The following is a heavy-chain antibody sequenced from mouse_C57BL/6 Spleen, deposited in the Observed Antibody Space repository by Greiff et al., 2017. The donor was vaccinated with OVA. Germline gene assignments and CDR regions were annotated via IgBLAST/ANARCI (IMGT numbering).Heavy chain of an antibody. CDR2: ISDGGSYT. V-gene: IGHV5-4*01. D-gene: IGHD1-1*01. CDR3: AGKGVVAYYFDY. Sequence: EVHLVESGGGLVKPGGSLTLSCAASGFTFSSYAMSWVRQTPEKRLEWVATISDGGSYTSYPDNVQGRFTITRDNAKNNLYLQMSHLKSDDTAMYYCAGKGVVAYYFDYGGQGTTLTVSS. J-gene: IGHJ2*01. CDR1: GFTFSSYA.